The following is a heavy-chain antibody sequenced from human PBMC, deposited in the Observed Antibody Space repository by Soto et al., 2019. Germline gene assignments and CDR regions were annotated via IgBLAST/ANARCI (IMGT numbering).Heavy chain of an antibody. J-gene: IGHJ4*02. CDR2: VKSRILGETT. CDR3: TTGFSSDWVGFDW. V-gene: IGHV3-15*07. Sequence: VQLVESGGDLVKPGGSLRLSCAASGFTFSNAWMHWVLQAPGKGLEWVGRVKSRILGETTDYAAPVKGRFTISRDDSTSTVYLKMKSLKTDDTAVYYCTTGFSSDWVGFDWWGQGTMVTVSS. D-gene: IGHD2-21*02. CDR1: GFTFSNAW.